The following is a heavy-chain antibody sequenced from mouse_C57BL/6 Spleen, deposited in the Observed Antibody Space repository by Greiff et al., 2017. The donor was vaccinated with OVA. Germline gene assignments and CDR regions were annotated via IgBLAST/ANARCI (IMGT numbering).Heavy chain of an antibody. CDR2: ILPGSGST. CDR1: GYTFTSYW. V-gene: IGHV1-9*01. J-gene: IGHJ1*03. Sequence: VQLQQSGAELMKPGASVKLSCKATGYTFTSYWIEWVKQRPGHGLEWIGEILPGSGSTNYNEKFKGKATFTADTSSNTAYMQLSSLTTEDSAIYYCGTRGYYDINEGYFDVWGTGTTVTVSS. D-gene: IGHD2-4*01. CDR3: GTRGYYDINEGYFDV.